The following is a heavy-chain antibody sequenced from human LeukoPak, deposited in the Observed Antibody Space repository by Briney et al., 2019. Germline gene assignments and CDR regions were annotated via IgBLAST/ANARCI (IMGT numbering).Heavy chain of an antibody. Sequence: GGSLRLSCAASGSTFSSYWMNWVCQAPGKGLVWVSRIASDGSSTTYADSVKGRFSISRDNAKNTLYLQMNSLRVEDTAVYYCARGRPHGNDYWGQGTLVTVSS. CDR3: ARGRPHGNDY. V-gene: IGHV3-74*01. CDR1: GSTFSSYW. J-gene: IGHJ4*02. CDR2: IASDGSST. D-gene: IGHD4-23*01.